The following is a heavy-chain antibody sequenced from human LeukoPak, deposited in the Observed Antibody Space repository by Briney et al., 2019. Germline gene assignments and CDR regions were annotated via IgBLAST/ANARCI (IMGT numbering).Heavy chain of an antibody. CDR1: GFSFLSYG. Sequence: PGGSLRFSCEASGFSFLSYGMHWVRKAPGKGLEWVAFISYDGNKQHYGDAVKGRFSISRENSENTLYLQMNSLRVEDTGLYYCAKLAYDASGSSRPSFDIWGQGTMVTV. CDR3: AKLAYDASGSSRPSFDI. V-gene: IGHV3-30*02. D-gene: IGHD3-22*01. J-gene: IGHJ3*02. CDR2: ISYDGNKQ.